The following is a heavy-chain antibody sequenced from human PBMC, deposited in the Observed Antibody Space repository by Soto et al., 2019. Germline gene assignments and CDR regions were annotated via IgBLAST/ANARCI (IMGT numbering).Heavy chain of an antibody. V-gene: IGHV1-18*01. CDR1: GYTFTSYG. CDR2: ISAYNGNT. J-gene: IGHJ3*02. Sequence: QVQLVQSGAEVKKPGASVKVSCKASGYTFTSYGISWVRQAPGQGLEWMGWISAYNGNTNYAQKLQGRVTMTTDTSTSTAYMGLRSLRSDDTGVYYCARDRTGFVVVTGGAFDIWGKGTMVTVSS. D-gene: IGHD2-21*02. CDR3: ARDRTGFVVVTGGAFDI.